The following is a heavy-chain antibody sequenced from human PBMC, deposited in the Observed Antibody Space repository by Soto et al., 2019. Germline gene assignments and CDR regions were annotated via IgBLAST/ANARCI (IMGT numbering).Heavy chain of an antibody. CDR3: AASCVGCGGFNYYGMDV. CDR1: GDSISSGGYY. Sequence: QVQLQESGPGLVKPSQTLSLTCTVSGDSISSGGYYWSWIRQHPGRGLEWIGYIYYSGSTYYNPSLKSPVTISEDTSKNQFSLKLTSVTAADTGVYYCAASCVGCGGFNYYGMDVWGQGTTVTVSS. D-gene: IGHD2-21*01. V-gene: IGHV4-31*01. CDR2: IYYSGST. J-gene: IGHJ6*02.